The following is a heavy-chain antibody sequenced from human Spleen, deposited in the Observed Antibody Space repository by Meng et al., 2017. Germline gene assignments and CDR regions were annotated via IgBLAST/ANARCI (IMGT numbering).Heavy chain of an antibody. V-gene: IGHV3-7*04. D-gene: IGHD3-10*01. CDR2: IKQDGSEK. Sequence: GESLKISCAASGFTFSSYSMNWVRQAPGKGLEWVANIKQDGSEKYYVNSVKGRFTISRDNAKNSLYLQMNSLRAEDTAVYYCARAGGLWSGELECYFDYWGQGTLVTVSS. CDR3: ARAGGLWSGELECYFDY. J-gene: IGHJ4*02. CDR1: GFTFSSYS.